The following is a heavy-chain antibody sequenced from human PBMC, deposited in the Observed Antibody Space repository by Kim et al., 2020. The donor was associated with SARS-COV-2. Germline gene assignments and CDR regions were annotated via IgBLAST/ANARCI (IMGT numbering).Heavy chain of an antibody. V-gene: IGHV1-24*01. CDR3: ATQYYYDRYGMDV. J-gene: IGHJ6*02. D-gene: IGHD3-22*01. Sequence: YAQKVQGRVTMTEDTSTDTAYMELSSLRSEDTAVYYCATQYYYDRYGMDVWGQGTTVTVSS.